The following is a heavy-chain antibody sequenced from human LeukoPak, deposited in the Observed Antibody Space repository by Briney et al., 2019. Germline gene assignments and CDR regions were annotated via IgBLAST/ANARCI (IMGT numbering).Heavy chain of an antibody. CDR2: ISGSGMRT. Sequence: GGSLRLSCAASGFTFSRYAMSWVRQAPGKGLEWVSSISGSGMRTYYADSVKGRFTISRDTSRNTLDLQINSLRAEDTAIYYCAKGGTTVANVYDYWGQGTLVTVSS. V-gene: IGHV3-23*01. CDR3: AKGGTTVANVYDY. D-gene: IGHD4-23*01. CDR1: GFTFSRYA. J-gene: IGHJ4*02.